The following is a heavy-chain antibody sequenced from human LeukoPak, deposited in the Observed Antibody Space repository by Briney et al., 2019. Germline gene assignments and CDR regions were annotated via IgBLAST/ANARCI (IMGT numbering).Heavy chain of an antibody. Sequence: GASVKVSCKASGYTFTSYGISWVRQAPGQGLEWMGWISAYNGNTNYAQKLQGRVTMTTDTSTGTAYMELRSLRSDDTAVYYCARGQTNYFDWLSSYFDYWGQGTLVTVSS. CDR3: ARGQTNYFDWLSSYFDY. CDR2: ISAYNGNT. J-gene: IGHJ4*02. D-gene: IGHD3-9*01. V-gene: IGHV1-18*01. CDR1: GYTFTSYG.